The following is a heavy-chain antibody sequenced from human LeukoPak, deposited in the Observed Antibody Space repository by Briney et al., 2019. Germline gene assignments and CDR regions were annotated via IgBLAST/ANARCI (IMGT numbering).Heavy chain of an antibody. D-gene: IGHD3-9*01. J-gene: IGHJ3*02. CDR3: ARDLDDILTGYRDAFDI. CDR1: GYTFTSYG. Sequence: GASVKVSCKASGYTFTSYGISWVRQAPGQGLEWMGWISAYNGDTNYAQKLQGRVTMTTDTSTSTAYMELRSLRSDDTAVYYCARDLDDILTGYRDAFDIWGQGTMVTVSS. V-gene: IGHV1-18*01. CDR2: ISAYNGDT.